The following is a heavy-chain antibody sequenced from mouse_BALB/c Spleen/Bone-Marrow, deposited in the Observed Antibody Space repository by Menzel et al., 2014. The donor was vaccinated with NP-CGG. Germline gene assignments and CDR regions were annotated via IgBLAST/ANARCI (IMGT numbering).Heavy chain of an antibody. Sequence: EVQVVESGGGLVQPGGSLKLSCAASGFTFSSYGMSWVRQTPDKRLELVATINSNGGSTYYPDSVKGRFTISRDNAKNTLYLQMSSLKSEDTAMXXXXXXXXYVFYAMDYWGQGTSVTVSS. CDR3: XXXXXYVFYAMDY. V-gene: IGHV5-6-3*01. CDR1: GFTFSSYG. CDR2: INSNGGST. J-gene: IGHJ4*01.